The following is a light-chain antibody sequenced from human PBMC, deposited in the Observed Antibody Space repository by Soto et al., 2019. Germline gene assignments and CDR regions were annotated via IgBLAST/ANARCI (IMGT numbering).Light chain of an antibody. V-gene: IGKV2-28*01. Sequence: DIVMTQSPLSLPVTPGEPASISCRSSQSLLHGNGYDYLDWYLQKPGQSPQLLIYLGSNRDSGVHDRFSSSGSGTDFTLKISRVEGEDVRVYYCMQALQSPWTFGQGTKVEIK. CDR2: LGS. J-gene: IGKJ1*01. CDR1: QSLLHGNGYDY. CDR3: MQALQSPWT.